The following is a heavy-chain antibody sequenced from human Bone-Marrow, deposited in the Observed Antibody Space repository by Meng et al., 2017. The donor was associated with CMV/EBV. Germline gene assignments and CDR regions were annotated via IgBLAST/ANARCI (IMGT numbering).Heavy chain of an antibody. CDR3: ARFFQGYFDY. Sequence: ASVKVSCKASGYTFTSYAMHWVRQAPGQRLEWMGWINPNSGGTNYAQKFQGRVTMTRDTSISTAYMELSRLRSDDTAVYYCARFFQGYFDYWGQGTLVTVSS. J-gene: IGHJ4*02. D-gene: IGHD3-3*01. CDR1: GYTFTSYA. CDR2: INPNSGGT. V-gene: IGHV1-2*02.